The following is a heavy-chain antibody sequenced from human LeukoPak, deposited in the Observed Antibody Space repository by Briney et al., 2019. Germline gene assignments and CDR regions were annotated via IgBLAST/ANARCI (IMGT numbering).Heavy chain of an antibody. V-gene: IGHV4-4*07. D-gene: IGHD5-24*01. Sequence: SETLSLTCTVSGGSISSYYWSWIRQPAGKGLEWIGRIYTSGSTNYNPSLKSQVTMSVDTSKNQFSLKLSSVTAADTAVYYCASGRWLQVFDYWGQGTLVTVSS. CDR2: IYTSGST. CDR3: ASGRWLQVFDY. CDR1: GGSISSYY. J-gene: IGHJ4*02.